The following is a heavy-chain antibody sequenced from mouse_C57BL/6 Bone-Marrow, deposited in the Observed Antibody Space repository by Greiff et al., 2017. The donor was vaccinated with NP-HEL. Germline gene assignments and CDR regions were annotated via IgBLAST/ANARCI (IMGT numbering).Heavy chain of an antibody. CDR1: GYTFTSYW. CDR3: ARLLTGTDWYFDV. J-gene: IGHJ1*03. V-gene: IGHV1-50*01. Sequence: QVQLQQPGAELVKPGASVKLSCKASGYTFTSYWMQWVKQRPGQGLEWIGEIDPSDSYTNYNQKFKGKATLTVDTSSSTAYMQLSSLTSEDSAVYYCARLLTGTDWYFDVWGTGTTVTGSS. D-gene: IGHD4-1*01. CDR2: IDPSDSYT.